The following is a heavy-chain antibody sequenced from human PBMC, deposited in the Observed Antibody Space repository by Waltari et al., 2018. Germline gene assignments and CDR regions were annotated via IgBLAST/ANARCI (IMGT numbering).Heavy chain of an antibody. CDR1: GASVSGGSYS. D-gene: IGHD3-22*01. J-gene: IGHJ5*02. CDR2: IYTTGRT. V-gene: IGHV4-61*02. CDR3: ARSGYDSTEGWLDP. Sequence: QVQLQESGPGLVKPSQTLSLTCTVSGASVSGGSYSCNWIRQPAGKGLEWIALIYTTGRTDDNPSLQSRVTISADTSKNELSLKMSSVTAADTAVYYCARSGYDSTEGWLDPWGPGTLVTVSS.